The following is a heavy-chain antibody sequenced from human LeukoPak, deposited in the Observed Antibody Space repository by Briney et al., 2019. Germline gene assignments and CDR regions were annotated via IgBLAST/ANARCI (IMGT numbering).Heavy chain of an antibody. CDR3: ARGVTTMIVVEGGAFDI. Sequence: SETLSLTCTVSGYSISSGYYWGWIRQPPGKGLEWIGNIYHSGNTYYNPSLRGRVTISLDTSKNQFSLKLSSVTAADTAVYYCARGVTTMIVVEGGAFDIWGQGTIVTVSS. V-gene: IGHV4-38-2*02. CDR1: GYSISSGYY. D-gene: IGHD3-22*01. CDR2: IYHSGNT. J-gene: IGHJ3*02.